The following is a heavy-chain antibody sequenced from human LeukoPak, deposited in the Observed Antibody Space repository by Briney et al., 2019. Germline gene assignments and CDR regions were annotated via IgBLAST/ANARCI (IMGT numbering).Heavy chain of an antibody. CDR2: IVPYSGGA. Sequence: ASVAVSCQTSGYRFTNYYVHGLRHAPGQGLEWMGYIVPYSGGAYYDQRFQGRVTMTRDKSISTVYRELSSLRPDDTAVYYCSTEDKYCSAGNCGKYWGQGTLVTVS. J-gene: IGHJ4*02. D-gene: IGHD2-15*01. V-gene: IGHV1-2*02. CDR3: STEDKYCSAGNCGKY. CDR1: GYRFTNYY.